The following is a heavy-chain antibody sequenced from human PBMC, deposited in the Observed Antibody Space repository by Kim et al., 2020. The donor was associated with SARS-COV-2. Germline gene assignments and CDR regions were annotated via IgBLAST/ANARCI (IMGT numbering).Heavy chain of an antibody. D-gene: IGHD3-16*02. CDR3: ATALGH. CDR1: GDSLSSDY. J-gene: IGHJ4*01. CDR2: IYTSGRT. V-gene: IGHV4-4*07. Sequence: SETLSLTCTVSGDSLSSDYWSWNRQPAGKGLEWIGRIYTSGRTNYNPSPQSRVIMSVDMSKNQFSLKLSSVTAADTAVYYCATALGHWGQEPWSPSPQ.